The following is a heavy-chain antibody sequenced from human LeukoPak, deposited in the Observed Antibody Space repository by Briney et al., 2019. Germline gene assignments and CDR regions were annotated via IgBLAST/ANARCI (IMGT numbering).Heavy chain of an antibody. CDR2: ISSTGTTI. Sequence: GGSLRLSCAASGFTFSDYYMSWIRQAPGKGLEWISYISSTGTTIKYADSVKGRFTISRDNSKNTLYLQMNSLRAEDTAVYYCARDLITMVRGVIQTSNWFDPWGQGTLVTVSS. CDR1: GFTFSDYY. CDR3: ARDLITMVRGVIQTSNWFDP. D-gene: IGHD3-10*01. J-gene: IGHJ5*02. V-gene: IGHV3-11*04.